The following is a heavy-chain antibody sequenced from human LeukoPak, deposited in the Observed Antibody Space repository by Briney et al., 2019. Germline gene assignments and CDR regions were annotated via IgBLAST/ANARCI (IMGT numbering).Heavy chain of an antibody. CDR2: ISAYNGNT. D-gene: IGHD3-22*01. J-gene: IGHJ5*02. V-gene: IGHV1-18*01. CDR3: ARVTYYYDSSDPAWFDP. CDR1: GSTFTSYG. Sequence: ASVKVSCKASGSTFTSYGISWVRQAPGQGLEWMGWISAYNGNTNYAQKLQGRVTMTTDTSTSTAYMELRSLRSDDTAVYYCARVTYYYDSSDPAWFDPWGQGTLVTVSS.